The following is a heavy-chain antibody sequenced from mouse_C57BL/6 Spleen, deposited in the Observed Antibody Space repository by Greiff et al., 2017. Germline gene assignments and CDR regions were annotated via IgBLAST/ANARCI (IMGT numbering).Heavy chain of an antibody. Sequence: QVQLKQPGAELVKPGASVKLSCKASGYTFTSYWMHWVKQRPGQGLEWIGMIHPNSGSTNYNEKFKSKATLTVDKSSSTAYVQLSSLTSEDSAVYYCASTGTGGAMDYWGQGTSGTVSS. J-gene: IGHJ4*01. D-gene: IGHD4-1*02. CDR2: IHPNSGST. V-gene: IGHV1-64*01. CDR3: ASTGTGGAMDY. CDR1: GYTFTSYW.